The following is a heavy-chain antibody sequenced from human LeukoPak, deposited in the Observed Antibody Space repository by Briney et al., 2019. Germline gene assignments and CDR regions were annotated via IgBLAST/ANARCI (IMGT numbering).Heavy chain of an antibody. CDR3: AKQVSMDTTGAFDI. CDR2: INWNGSST. J-gene: IGHJ3*02. D-gene: IGHD4-17*01. Sequence: PGGSLRLSCAASGFTFDDYGMSWVRQAPGKGLEWVSGINWNGSSTGYADSVKGRFTISRDNAKNSLYLQMNSLRAEDTALYYCAKQVSMDTTGAFDIWGQGTMVTVSS. CDR1: GFTFDDYG. V-gene: IGHV3-20*04.